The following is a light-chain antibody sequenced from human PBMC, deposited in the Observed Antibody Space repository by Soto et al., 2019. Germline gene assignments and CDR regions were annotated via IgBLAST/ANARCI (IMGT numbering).Light chain of an antibody. CDR2: DAS. CDR3: HQRNNWPFT. V-gene: IGKV3-11*01. Sequence: EIVLTQSPATLSLSPGERATLSCRASRSVSRYLAWYQQKPGQAPRLLVSDASNRATGIPARFSGSGSGTDFTLTISSLEPEDFAVYYCHQRNNWPFTFGPGTKVDIK. J-gene: IGKJ3*01. CDR1: RSVSRY.